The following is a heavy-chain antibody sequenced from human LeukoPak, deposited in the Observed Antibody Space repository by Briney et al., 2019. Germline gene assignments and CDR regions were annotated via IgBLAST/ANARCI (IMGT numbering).Heavy chain of an antibody. D-gene: IGHD6-25*01. CDR3: AKSGGYGLIDY. Sequence: SETLSLTCSVSGASISSDTYYWGWIRQPPGKGLEWIGSIYSSGSTYYNSSLKSRVTISIDTSKNQVSLKMSSVTAADTAVYYCAKSGGYGLIDYWGQGTLVTVSS. CDR1: GASISSDTYY. J-gene: IGHJ4*01. V-gene: IGHV4-39*01. CDR2: IYSSGST.